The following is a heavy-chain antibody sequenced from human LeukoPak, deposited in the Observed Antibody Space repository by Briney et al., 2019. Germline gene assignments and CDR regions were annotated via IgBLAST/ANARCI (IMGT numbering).Heavy chain of an antibody. CDR1: GGSFSGHY. CDR2: IDHTGRS. J-gene: IGHJ5*01. CDR3: ARGENSGSYFSYFDS. D-gene: IGHD3-10*01. Sequence: PSETLSLTCAVYGGSFSGHYWTWIRQPPGKGLEWIGEIDHTGRSTYNPSLTSRVTISKDSSQNQFSLSLGSVIAADTAVYCCARGENSGSYFSYFDSWAQGTPVTVSS. V-gene: IGHV4-34*01.